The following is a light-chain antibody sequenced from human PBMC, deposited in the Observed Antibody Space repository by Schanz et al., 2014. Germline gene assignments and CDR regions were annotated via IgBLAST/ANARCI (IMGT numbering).Light chain of an antibody. CDR1: SSDVGGYNY. V-gene: IGLV2-8*01. CDR3: SSYAGSNNCPDV. CDR2: EIS. J-gene: IGLJ1*01. Sequence: QSALTQPASVSGSPGQSITISCTGTSSDVGGYNYVSWYQQYPGKAPKLMIYEISKRPSGVPDRFADCKSCNTASLTVTGIQSEDEADYYCSSYAGSNNCPDVFGTGTKLTVL.